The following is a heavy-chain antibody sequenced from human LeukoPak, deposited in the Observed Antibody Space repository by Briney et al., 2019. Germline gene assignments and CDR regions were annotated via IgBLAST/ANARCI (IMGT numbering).Heavy chain of an antibody. Sequence: SVKVSCKASGGTFSSYAISWVRQAPGQGLEWMGGIIPIFGTAIYAQKFQGRVTITADESTSTAYMELSSLRSEDTAVYYCARALLWPTSPYFDYWGQGTLVTVSS. V-gene: IGHV1-69*01. J-gene: IGHJ4*02. CDR3: ARALLWPTSPYFDY. CDR1: GGTFSSYA. D-gene: IGHD3-10*01. CDR2: IIPIFGTA.